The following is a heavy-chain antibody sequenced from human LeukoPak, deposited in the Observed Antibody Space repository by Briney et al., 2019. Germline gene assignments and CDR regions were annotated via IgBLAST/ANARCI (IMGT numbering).Heavy chain of an antibody. CDR2: IYSGGST. V-gene: IGHV3-66*01. J-gene: IGHJ5*02. CDR3: ARDAGARVSYWFDP. D-gene: IGHD1-26*01. Sequence: QPGGSLRLSCAASGFTVSSNYMSWVRQAPGKGLEWVSVIYSGGSTYYADSVKGRFTISRDDSKNTLYLQMNSLRAEDTAVYYCARDAGARVSYWFDPWGQGTLVTVSS. CDR1: GFTVSSNY.